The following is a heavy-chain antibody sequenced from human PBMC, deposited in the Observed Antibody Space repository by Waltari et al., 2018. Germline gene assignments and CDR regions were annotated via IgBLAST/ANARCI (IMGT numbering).Heavy chain of an antibody. CDR3: ARGVRYTAF. J-gene: IGHJ4*02. D-gene: IGHD5-18*01. V-gene: IGHV4-34*01. CDR1: GGSFSGYY. Sequence: QVQLQQWGAGLLKPSETLSLTRAVYGGSFSGYYWSWIRQPPGKGLEWIGEINHSGSTNYNPSLKSRVTISVDTSKNQFSLKLSSVTAADTAVYYCARGVRYTAFWGQGTLVTVSS. CDR2: INHSGST.